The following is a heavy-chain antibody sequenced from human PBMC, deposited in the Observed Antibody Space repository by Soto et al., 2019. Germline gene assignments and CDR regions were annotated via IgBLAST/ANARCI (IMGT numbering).Heavy chain of an antibody. CDR1: GGSISSGGYY. D-gene: IGHD3-10*01. Sequence: SETLSLTCTVSGGSISSGGYYWSWIRQHPGKGLEWIGYIYYSGSTYYNPSLKSRVTISVDTSKNQFSLKLSSVTAADTAVYYCARDSVPPRVRGTYYYGMDVWGQGTTVTVSS. J-gene: IGHJ6*02. CDR2: IYYSGST. V-gene: IGHV4-31*03. CDR3: ARDSVPPRVRGTYYYGMDV.